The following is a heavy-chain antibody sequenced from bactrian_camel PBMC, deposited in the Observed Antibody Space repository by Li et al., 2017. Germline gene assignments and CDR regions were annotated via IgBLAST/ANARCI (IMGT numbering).Heavy chain of an antibody. CDR2: IDADGRS. J-gene: IGHJ4*01. V-gene: IGHV3S53*01. CDR1: ANIYRNYC. D-gene: IGHD2*01. CDR3: AAGRTRNGYCYSMSEFPEAAYNH. Sequence: HVQLVESGGDSVQAGGSLRLSCTFSANIYRNYCMAWFRRPSGREREGVAAIDADGRSYYKDSVKVRFTVSRDNAKNSFYLQMNQLTPEDTAMYFCAAGRTRNGYCYSMSEFPEAAYNHWGQGTQVTVS.